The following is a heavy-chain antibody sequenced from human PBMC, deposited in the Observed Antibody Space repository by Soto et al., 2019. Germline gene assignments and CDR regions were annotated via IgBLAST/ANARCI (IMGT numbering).Heavy chain of an antibody. CDR3: ARDPKSGNQKLYFDY. V-gene: IGHV3-48*02. Sequence: EVQLVESGGGLVQPGGSLRLSCSASGFTFSRYSMNWVRQAPGKELEWLSYIRGSGNTMYYADSVKGRFTIARDNAQKSLYLQINNLRDDDTAMYDCARDPKSGNQKLYFDYWGQGTLVTVSS. D-gene: IGHD4-4*01. J-gene: IGHJ4*02. CDR2: IRGSGNTM. CDR1: GFTFSRYS.